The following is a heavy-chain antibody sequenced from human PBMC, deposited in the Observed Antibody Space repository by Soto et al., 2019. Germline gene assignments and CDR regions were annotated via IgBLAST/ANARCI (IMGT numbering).Heavy chain of an antibody. CDR3: ARDSTGSGLDYGMDV. J-gene: IGHJ6*02. Sequence: QVQLVESGGGLVKPGGSLRLSCAASGFTFNAHYMTWIRQAPGKGLEWVSFISSDSIYTNSADSVKGRFTISRDNAKNLLYLQMSSLRVEDTAVYYCARDSTGSGLDYGMDVWGQGTTVAVSS. V-gene: IGHV3-11*06. D-gene: IGHD3-10*01. CDR1: GFTFNAHY. CDR2: ISSDSIYT.